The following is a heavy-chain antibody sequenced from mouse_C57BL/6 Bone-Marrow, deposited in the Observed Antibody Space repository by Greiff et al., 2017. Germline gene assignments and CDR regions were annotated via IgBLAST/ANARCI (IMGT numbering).Heavy chain of an antibody. J-gene: IGHJ4*01. CDR2: IDPENGDT. D-gene: IGHD3-2*02. CDR3: RQLRSLSYYAMDY. Sequence: EVQLQQSGPELVRPGASVKLSCTASGFNIKDDYMHWVKQRPEQGLEWIGWIDPENGDTEYASKFQGKATITADTSSNTAYLQLSSLTSEDTAVYYCRQLRSLSYYAMDYWGQGTSVTVSS. V-gene: IGHV14-4*01. CDR1: GFNIKDDY.